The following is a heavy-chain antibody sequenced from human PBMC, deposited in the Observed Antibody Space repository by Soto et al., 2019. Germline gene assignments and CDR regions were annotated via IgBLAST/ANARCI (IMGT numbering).Heavy chain of an antibody. V-gene: IGHV3-23*01. J-gene: IGHJ1*01. CDR3: AKDVLGSSCSGASRGYFQH. D-gene: IGHD6-13*01. Sequence: GGSLRLSCAASGFTFSSYAMSWVRQAPGKGLEWVSAISGSGGSTYYADSVKGRFTISRDNSKNTLYLQMNSLRAEDTAVYYCAKDVLGSSCSGASRGYFQHWGQGTLVTVSS. CDR1: GFTFSSYA. CDR2: ISGSGGST.